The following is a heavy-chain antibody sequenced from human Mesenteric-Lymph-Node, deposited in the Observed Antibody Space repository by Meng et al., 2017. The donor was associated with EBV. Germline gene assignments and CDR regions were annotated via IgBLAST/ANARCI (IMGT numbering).Heavy chain of an antibody. J-gene: IGHJ5*02. CDR2: SYCSGNT. CDR3: ARDQSGLSGFDP. D-gene: IGHD3-3*01. Sequence: QRQAPQGGAVLFPPSRTLSLPCAFYGWSFSGYYCRWSRQPPVKRLEWIGYSYCSGNTNYHPSRKSLATISVDTSKNQFSLRLSSVTAADTAVYYCARDQSGLSGFDPWGQGTLVTVSS. V-gene: IGHV4-34*11. CDR1: GWSFSGYY.